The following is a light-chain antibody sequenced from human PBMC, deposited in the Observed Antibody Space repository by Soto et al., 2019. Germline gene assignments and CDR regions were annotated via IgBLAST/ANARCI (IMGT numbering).Light chain of an antibody. CDR2: GKD. CDR1: RSNIGAGYD. Sequence: QAVVTQPPSVSGTPGQRVSISCTGSRSNIGAGYDVRWYFQLPGTAPILLINGKDNRPSGVHDRYSVSRSGTSAFMAITGLQAEDEAVYYCQCYDNSFGANVLFGGGTKLTVL. CDR3: QCYDNSFGANVL. J-gene: IGLJ2*01. V-gene: IGLV1-40*01.